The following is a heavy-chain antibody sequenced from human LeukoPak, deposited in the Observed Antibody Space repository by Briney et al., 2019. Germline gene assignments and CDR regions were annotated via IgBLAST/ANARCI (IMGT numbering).Heavy chain of an antibody. CDR1: GASISSSSSY. CDR2: IYSRGNT. CDR3: ARFTPQGYGWGGYNRFDP. J-gene: IGHJ5*02. Sequence: SETLSLTCTVSGASISSSSSYWGWIRQPPGKGLEWLGNIYSRGNTYYKPSLRSRVTISIDTSKNQFSLRLTSVTAADTAVYYCARFTPQGYGWGGYNRFDPWGQGTLVTVSS. V-gene: IGHV4-39*07. D-gene: IGHD3-16*01.